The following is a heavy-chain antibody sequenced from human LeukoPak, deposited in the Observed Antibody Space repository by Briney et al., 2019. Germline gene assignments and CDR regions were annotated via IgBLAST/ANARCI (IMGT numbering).Heavy chain of an antibody. CDR2: ISYDGSNK. CDR3: ARVPHCSSTSCYSLGGDY. J-gene: IGHJ4*02. CDR1: GFTFSSYA. V-gene: IGHV3-30*04. D-gene: IGHD2-2*01. Sequence: GGSLRLSCAASGFTFSSYAMHWVRQAPGKGLEWVAVISYDGSNKNYADSVKGRFTISRDNSKNTLYLQMNSLRAEDTAAYYCARVPHCSSTSCYSLGGDYWGQGTLVTVSS.